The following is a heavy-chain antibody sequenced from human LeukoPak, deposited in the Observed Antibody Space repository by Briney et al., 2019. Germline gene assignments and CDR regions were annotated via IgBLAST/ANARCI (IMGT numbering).Heavy chain of an antibody. Sequence: SVKVSCKASGGTFSSYGISWVRQAPGQGLEWMGGNIPMFDATNYAQKFQGRVTITADESTSTAYMELSSLRSEDTAVYYCARGTAYGANSYGSGSYYQRLDYWGQGTLVTVSS. CDR2: NIPMFDAT. CDR3: ARGTAYGANSYGSGSYYQRLDY. D-gene: IGHD3-10*01. CDR1: GGTFSSYG. J-gene: IGHJ4*02. V-gene: IGHV1-69*13.